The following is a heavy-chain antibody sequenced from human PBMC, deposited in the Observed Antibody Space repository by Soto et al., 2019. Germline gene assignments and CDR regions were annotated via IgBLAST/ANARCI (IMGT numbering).Heavy chain of an antibody. CDR1: GGSISSYY. Sequence: PSETLSLTCTVSGGSISSYYWSWIRQPPGKGLEWIGYIYYSGSTNYNPSLKSRVIISVDTSKNQFSLKLSSVTAADTAVYYCARVRYSGSYQDAFDIWGQGTMVTVSS. V-gene: IGHV4-59*01. CDR2: IYYSGST. D-gene: IGHD1-26*01. J-gene: IGHJ3*02. CDR3: ARVRYSGSYQDAFDI.